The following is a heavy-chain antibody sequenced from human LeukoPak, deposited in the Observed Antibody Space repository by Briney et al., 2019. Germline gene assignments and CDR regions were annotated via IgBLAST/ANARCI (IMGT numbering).Heavy chain of an antibody. V-gene: IGHV3-11*04. Sequence: SGGSLRLSCAASGFTFRDYYMSWIRQAPGKGLEWVSYISSSGSTIYYADSVKGRFTISRDNSKNTLYLQMNSLRAEDTAVYYCAKDPRQWLVSPPAEYFQHWGQGTLVTVSS. D-gene: IGHD6-19*01. J-gene: IGHJ1*01. CDR3: AKDPRQWLVSPPAEYFQH. CDR2: ISSSGSTI. CDR1: GFTFRDYY.